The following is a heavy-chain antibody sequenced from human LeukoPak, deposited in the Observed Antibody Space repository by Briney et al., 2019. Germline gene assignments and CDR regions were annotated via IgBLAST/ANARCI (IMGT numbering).Heavy chain of an antibody. Sequence: PSETLSLTCTVSGGSISSYYWSWIRQPPGKGLEWIGYIYYSGSTNYNPSLKSRVTISVDTSKNQFSLKLSSVTAADTAVYYCARVGYYYGSGSYRAFDIWGQGTMVTVSS. CDR1: GGSISSYY. V-gene: IGHV4-59*12. D-gene: IGHD3-10*01. CDR2: IYYSGST. J-gene: IGHJ3*02. CDR3: ARVGYYYGSGSYRAFDI.